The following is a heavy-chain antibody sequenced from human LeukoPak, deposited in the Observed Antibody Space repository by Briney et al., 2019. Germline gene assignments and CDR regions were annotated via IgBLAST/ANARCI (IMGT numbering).Heavy chain of an antibody. J-gene: IGHJ6*02. V-gene: IGHV3-11*01. Sequence: GGSLRLSCAASGFTFSDYYMSWIRQAPGKGLEWVSYISSSGSTIYYADSVKGRFTISRDNAKNSLYLQMNSLRAEDTAVYYCAVCLRDYYYYGMDVWGQGTTVTVSS. CDR2: ISSSGSTI. CDR1: GFTFSDYY. D-gene: IGHD3-16*01. CDR3: AVCLRDYYYYGMDV.